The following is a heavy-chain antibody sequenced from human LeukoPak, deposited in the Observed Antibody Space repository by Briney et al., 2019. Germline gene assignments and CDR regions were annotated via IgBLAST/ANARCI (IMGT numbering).Heavy chain of an antibody. Sequence: ASLKVSCKASGYIFTHYFVHWLRQAPGQGLEWMGWINSNTGGTNYVQKFQGRVTMTRDTSISTLYMELSSLRSDDTAVYYCARDLGITCISTSCPPDYWGQGTLVTVSS. D-gene: IGHD2-2*01. CDR1: GYIFTHYF. V-gene: IGHV1-2*02. CDR2: INSNTGGT. J-gene: IGHJ4*02. CDR3: ARDLGITCISTSCPPDY.